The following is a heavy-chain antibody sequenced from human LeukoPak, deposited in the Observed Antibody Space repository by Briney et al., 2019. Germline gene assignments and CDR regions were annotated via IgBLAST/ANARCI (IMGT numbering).Heavy chain of an antibody. Sequence: GGSLRLSCAASGFIFSDYYMTWIRQAPGKGLEWVSSISTSSSYIDYADSVKGRFTISRDNAKNSLFLQMNSLRAEDTAVYYCARGAEGIAASDSKFDYWGQGTLVTVSS. D-gene: IGHD6-13*01. CDR1: GFIFSDYY. CDR2: ISTSSSYI. CDR3: ARGAEGIAASDSKFDY. J-gene: IGHJ4*02. V-gene: IGHV3-11*06.